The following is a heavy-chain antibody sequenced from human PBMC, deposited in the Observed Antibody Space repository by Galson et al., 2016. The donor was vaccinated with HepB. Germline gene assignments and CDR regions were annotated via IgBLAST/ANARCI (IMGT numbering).Heavy chain of an antibody. CDR1: GFIFSNFA. CDR2: TSRGGGGGT. D-gene: IGHD3-10*01. J-gene: IGHJ3*01. CDR3: AKTSPYGTSWAGAFDV. Sequence: SLRLSCAGSGFIFSNFAMIWVRQAPGKGLEWVSATSRGGGGGTYYADSVRGRFTISRDNSQNTLYLQLNGLRGDDSAVYYCAKTSPYGTSWAGAFDVWGQGTVVTVSS. V-gene: IGHV3-23*01.